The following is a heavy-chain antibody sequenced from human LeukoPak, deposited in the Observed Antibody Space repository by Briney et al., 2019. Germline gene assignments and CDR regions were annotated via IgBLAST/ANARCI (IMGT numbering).Heavy chain of an antibody. CDR2: TYYRSKWYN. CDR1: GDSVSSNSAA. CDR3: ARDRVTYYYGSGSYSRWFDP. V-gene: IGHV6-1*01. Sequence: SQTLSLTCAISGDSVSSNSAAWNWIRQSPSRGLEWLGRTYYRSKWYNDYAVSVKSRITINPDTSKNQFSLQLNSVTPEDTAVYYCARDRVTYYYGSGSYSRWFDPWGQGTLVTVSS. D-gene: IGHD3-10*01. J-gene: IGHJ5*02.